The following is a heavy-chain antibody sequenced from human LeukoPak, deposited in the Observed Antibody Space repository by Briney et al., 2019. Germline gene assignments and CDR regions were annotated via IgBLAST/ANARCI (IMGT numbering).Heavy chain of an antibody. J-gene: IGHJ4*02. CDR1: GYTFTGYY. D-gene: IGHD3-10*01. CDR2: INPNSGGT. Sequence: GASVKVSCKASGYTFTGYYMHWVRQAPGQGLEWMGWINPNSGGTNYAQKFQGRVTMTRDTSISTAYMELSRLRSDDTAVYYCARLPEYYYGSGRPSNRDYWGQGTLVTVSS. V-gene: IGHV1-2*02. CDR3: ARLPEYYYGSGRPSNRDY.